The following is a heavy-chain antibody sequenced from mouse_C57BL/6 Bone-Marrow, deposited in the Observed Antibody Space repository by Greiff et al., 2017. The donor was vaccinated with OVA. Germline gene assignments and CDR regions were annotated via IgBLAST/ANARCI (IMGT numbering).Heavy chain of an antibody. CDR1: GYSITSGYY. J-gene: IGHJ4*01. V-gene: IGHV3-6*01. CDR3: ARERGGAMDY. Sequence: ESGPGLVKPSQSLSLTCSVTGYSITSGYYWNWIRQFPGNKLEWMGYISYDGSNNYNPSLKNRISITRDTSKNQFFLKLNSVTTEDTATYYCARERGGAMDYWGQGTSVTVSS. CDR2: ISYDGSN.